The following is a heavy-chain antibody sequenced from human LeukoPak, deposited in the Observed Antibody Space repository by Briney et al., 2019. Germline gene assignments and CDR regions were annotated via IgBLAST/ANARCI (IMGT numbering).Heavy chain of an antibody. J-gene: IGHJ4*02. CDR3: ARDSSSGWFFDY. CDR1: GYTFSDYA. V-gene: IGHV1-3*03. D-gene: IGHD6-19*01. Sequence: GASVKVSCKASGYTFSDYALNWVRQAPGQRLEWMGWINAGNGNTKYSQEFQGRVTITRDTSASTAYTELSSLRSEDMAVYYCARDSSSGWFFDYWGQGTLVTVSS. CDR2: INAGNGNT.